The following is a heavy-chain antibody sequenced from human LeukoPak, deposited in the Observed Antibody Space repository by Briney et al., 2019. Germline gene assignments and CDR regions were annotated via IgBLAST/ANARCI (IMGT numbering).Heavy chain of an antibody. J-gene: IGHJ5*02. CDR2: ISGSGGST. CDR3: AKVADDYGDYDWFDP. V-gene: IGHV3-23*01. Sequence: GGSLRLSCAASGFTFSSYAMSWVRQAPGKGLEWVSAISGSGGSTYYADSVKGRFTISRDNSKNTLYLQVNSLRAEDTAVYYCAKVADDYGDYDWFDPWGQGTLVTVSS. CDR1: GFTFSSYA. D-gene: IGHD4-17*01.